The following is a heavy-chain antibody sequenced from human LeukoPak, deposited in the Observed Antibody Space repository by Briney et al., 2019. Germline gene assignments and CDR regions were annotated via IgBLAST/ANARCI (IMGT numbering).Heavy chain of an antibody. CDR3: ARGVDYDDEGGFDY. CDR1: GFTFSSYA. V-gene: IGHV3-30*04. Sequence: GRSLRLSCAASGFTFSSYAMHWVRQAPGKGLEWVAVISYDGSNKYYADSVKGRFTISRDNSKNTLYLQMNSLRAEDTAFYYCARGVDYDDEGGFDYWGQGTLVTVSS. J-gene: IGHJ4*02. CDR2: ISYDGSNK. D-gene: IGHD4-17*01.